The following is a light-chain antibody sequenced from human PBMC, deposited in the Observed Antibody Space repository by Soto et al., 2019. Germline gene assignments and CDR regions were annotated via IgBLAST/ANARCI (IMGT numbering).Light chain of an antibody. CDR1: QSVSSSY. V-gene: IGKV3-20*01. J-gene: IGKJ4*01. Sequence: DIVLTQSPGTLSLSPGERATLSCRASQSVSSSYLAWYQQKPGQAPRLLIYGASNRATGIPDRFSGSGSGTDFTLTISILEPEDFAVYYCQQYDNSPLTFGGGTKVDIK. CDR2: GAS. CDR3: QQYDNSPLT.